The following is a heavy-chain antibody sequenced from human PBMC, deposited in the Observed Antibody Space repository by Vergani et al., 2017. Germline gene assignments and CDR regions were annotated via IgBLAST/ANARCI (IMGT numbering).Heavy chain of an antibody. D-gene: IGHD1-26*01. V-gene: IGHV4-59*11. CDR3: ARGLLPEY. Sequence: QLQLQESGPGLVKPSETLSLTCTVSDDSIRNHYWSWIRQPPGKGLEWIGSVHYSGTTYNNPSLKSRITISVDTSKNQFSVKVTAVTAADTAVYYCARGLLPEYWGRGTLVTVSS. CDR2: VHYSGTT. J-gene: IGHJ4*02. CDR1: DDSIRNHY.